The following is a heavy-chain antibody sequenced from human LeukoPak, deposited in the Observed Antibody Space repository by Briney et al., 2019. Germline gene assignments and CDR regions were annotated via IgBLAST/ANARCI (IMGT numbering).Heavy chain of an antibody. V-gene: IGHV1-2*02. CDR1: GYTFTGYY. Sequence: ASVNVSCKASGYTFTGYYMHSVRQAPGQRRGWMGWINPNSGSTNYAQKFQGRVTMTRDTSISTAYMELSRLRSDETAVYYCASVGYCGGDCYDNWFDPWGQGTLVTVSS. J-gene: IGHJ5*02. CDR2: INPNSGST. D-gene: IGHD2-21*02. CDR3: ASVGYCGGDCYDNWFDP.